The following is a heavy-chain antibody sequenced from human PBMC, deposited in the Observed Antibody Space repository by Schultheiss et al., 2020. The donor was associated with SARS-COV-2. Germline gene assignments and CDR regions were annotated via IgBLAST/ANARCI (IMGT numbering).Heavy chain of an antibody. V-gene: IGHV4-61*02. D-gene: IGHD3-10*01. CDR3: AREKLWGGNWVDY. J-gene: IGHJ4*02. Sequence: SETLSLTCTVSGGSISSGSYYWSWIRQPAGKGLEWIGRIYTSGSTNYNPSLKSRVTISVDTSKNQFSLKLSSVTAADTAVYYCAREKLWGGNWVDYWGQGTLVTVSS. CDR1: GGSISSGSYY. CDR2: IYTSGST.